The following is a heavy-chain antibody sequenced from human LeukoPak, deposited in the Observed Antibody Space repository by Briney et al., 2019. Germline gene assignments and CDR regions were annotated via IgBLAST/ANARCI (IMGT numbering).Heavy chain of an antibody. CDR3: VRGTGY. V-gene: IGHV3-64D*06. CDR1: GFTFSTYA. Sequence: GGSLRLSCSVSGFTFSTYAMHWVRQAPGEGLEYVSAISSNGDNTYYADTLKGRFTISRDNSKNTLYLQMSSLRADDTAVYYCVRGTGYWGQGTLVTVSS. CDR2: ISSNGDNT. J-gene: IGHJ4*02.